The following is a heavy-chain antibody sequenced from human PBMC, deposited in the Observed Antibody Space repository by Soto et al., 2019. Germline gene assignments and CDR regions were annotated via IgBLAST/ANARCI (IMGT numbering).Heavy chain of an antibody. V-gene: IGHV4-59*01. CDR2: IFYSGST. D-gene: IGHD1-20*01. J-gene: IGHJ6*02. Sequence: PSETLSLTFTVYGCSINSYYWSWIRQPPGKGLEWIGYIFYSGSTNYNPSLKSRVTISVDRSKSQFSLKLNSVTAADTATYYCARSIRGPRKFNGMDVWGQGTTVTVSS. CDR3: ARSIRGPRKFNGMDV. CDR1: GCSINSYY.